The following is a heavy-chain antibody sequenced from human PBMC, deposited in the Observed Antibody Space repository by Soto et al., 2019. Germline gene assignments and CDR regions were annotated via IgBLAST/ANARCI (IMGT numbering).Heavy chain of an antibody. Sequence: EGQLVESGGGLVEPGGSLRLSCAASGFNFNIAWMNWVRQAPGKGLEWLGRIKSKGGGETTDYAAFVKGRFTISRDDSKKPLYLQMNSLESEDTAVYYCSRVLALPPNDAFDIWGQGTMFTVSS. CDR2: IKSKGGGETT. D-gene: IGHD3-3*02. J-gene: IGHJ3*02. CDR1: GFNFNIAW. V-gene: IGHV3-15*01. CDR3: SRVLALPPNDAFDI.